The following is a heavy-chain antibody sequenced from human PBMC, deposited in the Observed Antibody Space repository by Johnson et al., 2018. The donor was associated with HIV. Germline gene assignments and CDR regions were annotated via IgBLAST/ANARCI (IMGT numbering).Heavy chain of an antibody. Sequence: EVQLLESGGGLVQPGGSLRLSCAASGFTFSSYAMSWVRQAPGKGLEWVSAISGSGGSTYYADSVKGRFTISRDNAKNSLYLQMNSLRAEDTAVYYCASGYSYGTDAFDIWGQGTMVTVSS. D-gene: IGHD5-18*01. CDR1: GFTFSSYA. CDR2: ISGSGGST. V-gene: IGHV3-23*01. CDR3: ASGYSYGTDAFDI. J-gene: IGHJ3*02.